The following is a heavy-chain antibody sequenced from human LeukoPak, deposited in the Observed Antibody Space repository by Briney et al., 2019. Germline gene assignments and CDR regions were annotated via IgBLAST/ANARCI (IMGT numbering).Heavy chain of an antibody. J-gene: IGHJ4*02. CDR2: INPNSGGT. CDR3: ARDGYCSGGSCVDY. Sequence: ASVKVSFKASGYTFTGYYMHWVRQAPGQGLEWMGWINPNSGGTNYAQKFQGRVTMTRDTSISTAYMELSRLRSDDTAVDYCARDGYCSGGSCVDYWGQGTLVTVSS. V-gene: IGHV1-2*02. D-gene: IGHD2-15*01. CDR1: GYTFTGYY.